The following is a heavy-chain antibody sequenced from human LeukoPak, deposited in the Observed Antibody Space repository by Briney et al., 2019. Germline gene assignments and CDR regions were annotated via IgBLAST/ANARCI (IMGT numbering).Heavy chain of an antibody. CDR3: ARGPFSSSWSEFDY. D-gene: IGHD6-13*01. V-gene: IGHV3-21*06. J-gene: IGHJ4*02. CDR1: GFTFSDYS. CDR2: ISSDSPYI. Sequence: GRFLGLSCAASGFTFSDYSLNWVGQTPGKSLERVQCISSDSPYIYYADSVKGRSTISRDNAQNSLYLHMNSLRAEDTAVYYCARGPFSSSWSEFDYWGQGTLVTVSS.